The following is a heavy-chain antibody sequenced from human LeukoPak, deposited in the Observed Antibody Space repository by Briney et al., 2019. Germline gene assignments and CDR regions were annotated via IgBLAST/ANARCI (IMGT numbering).Heavy chain of an antibody. Sequence: GASVTVSCKASGYTFTSYYMHWVRQAPGQGLEWMGIINPSGGSTSYAQKFQGRVTMTRDMSTSTVYMELSSLRSEDTAVYYCARAPHCSGGSCYSTYTYYYYYMDVWGKGTTVTVSS. CDR2: INPSGGST. J-gene: IGHJ6*03. CDR1: GYTFTSYY. CDR3: ARAPHCSGGSCYSTYTYYYYYMDV. V-gene: IGHV1-46*01. D-gene: IGHD2-15*01.